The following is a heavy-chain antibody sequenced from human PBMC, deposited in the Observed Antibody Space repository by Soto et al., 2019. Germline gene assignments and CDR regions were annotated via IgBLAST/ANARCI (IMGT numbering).Heavy chain of an antibody. V-gene: IGHV4-4*07. Sequence: PSETLSLTCTVSGGSISSYYWSWIRQPAGKGLEWIGRIYTSGSTNYNPSLKSPVTVSVDTSKNQFSLKLSSVTAADTAVYYCARDIVLMVYATQPYGMDVWGQGTTVTVSS. D-gene: IGHD2-8*01. CDR1: GGSISSYY. CDR2: IYTSGST. J-gene: IGHJ6*02. CDR3: ARDIVLMVYATQPYGMDV.